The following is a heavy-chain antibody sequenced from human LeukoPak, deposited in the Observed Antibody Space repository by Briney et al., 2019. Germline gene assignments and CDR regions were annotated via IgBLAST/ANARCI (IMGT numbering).Heavy chain of an antibody. V-gene: IGHV4-39*07. CDR3: ARFRDVYNFDY. D-gene: IGHD5-24*01. CDR1: GGSISSSSYY. CDR2: IYYSGST. Sequence: KPSETLSLTCTVSGGSISSSSYYWGWIRQPPGKGLEWIGSIYYSGSTYYNPSLKSRVTISVDTSKNQFSLKLSSVTAADTAMYYCARFRDVYNFDYWGQGTLVTVSS. J-gene: IGHJ4*02.